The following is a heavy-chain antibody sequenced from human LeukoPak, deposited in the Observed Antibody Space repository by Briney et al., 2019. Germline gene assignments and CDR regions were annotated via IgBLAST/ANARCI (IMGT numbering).Heavy chain of an antibody. CDR1: GGSFSGSY. Sequence: SETLSLTCAVYGGSFSGSYWSWIRQPPGKGLEWIGEINHSGSTNYNPSLKSRVTISVDTSKNQFSLKMRSVTAADTAVYYCTRGRIAAATTYYFDYWGQGTLVTVSS. D-gene: IGHD6-13*01. CDR3: TRGRIAAATTYYFDY. J-gene: IGHJ4*02. V-gene: IGHV4-34*01. CDR2: INHSGST.